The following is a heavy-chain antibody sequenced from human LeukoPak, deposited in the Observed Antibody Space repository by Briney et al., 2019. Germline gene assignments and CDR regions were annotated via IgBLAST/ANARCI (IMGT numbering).Heavy chain of an antibody. Sequence: SETLSLTCDVYGGSFNGYYWSWIRQPPGKGLEWIGEINHSGSNNYNPSLKSRVTISVDTSKNQFSLKLSSVTAADTAVYYCAREPVFGVVIVAAFDIWGQGTMVTVSS. CDR3: AREPVFGVVIVAAFDI. CDR1: GGSFNGYY. V-gene: IGHV4-34*01. CDR2: INHSGSN. J-gene: IGHJ3*02. D-gene: IGHD3-3*01.